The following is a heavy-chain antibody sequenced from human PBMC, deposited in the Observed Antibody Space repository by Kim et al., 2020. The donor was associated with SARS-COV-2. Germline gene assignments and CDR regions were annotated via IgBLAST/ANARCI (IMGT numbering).Heavy chain of an antibody. CDR3: ARGVLHVYYYGMDV. V-gene: IGHV4-59*09. Sequence: YHPARRSRVTMAGDTAKSQFSLRLSSVTAADTAVYYCARGVLHVYYYGMDVWGQGTTVTVSS. J-gene: IGHJ6*02.